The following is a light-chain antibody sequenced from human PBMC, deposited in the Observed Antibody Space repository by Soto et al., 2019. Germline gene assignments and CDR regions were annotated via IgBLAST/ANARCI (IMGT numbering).Light chain of an antibody. CDR3: LQDYNYPWT. CDR1: QTISSW. CDR2: DAS. Sequence: DIQMTQSPSTLSVSVGDRVTITCGASQTISSWFAWYQKKPGRAPKLLIYDASTLESGVPSRFRGSGYGTDLTLTISSLKTEDFETYYCLQDYNYPWTFGQGTQVDIK. J-gene: IGKJ1*01. V-gene: IGKV1-5*01.